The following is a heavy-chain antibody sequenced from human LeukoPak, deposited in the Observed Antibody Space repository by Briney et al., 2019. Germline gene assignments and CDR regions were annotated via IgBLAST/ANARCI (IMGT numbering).Heavy chain of an antibody. J-gene: IGHJ4*02. CDR2: ISAYNGNT. Sequence: GASVKVSCRASGYIFSSYGINWMRQAPGQGPEWMGWISAYNGNTNYAQKLQGRVTMTTDTSTSTAYMELRSLRSDDTAVYYCARDLRITMVRGLARFDYWGRGTLVTVSS. CDR1: GYIFSSYG. D-gene: IGHD3-10*01. CDR3: ARDLRITMVRGLARFDY. V-gene: IGHV1-18*04.